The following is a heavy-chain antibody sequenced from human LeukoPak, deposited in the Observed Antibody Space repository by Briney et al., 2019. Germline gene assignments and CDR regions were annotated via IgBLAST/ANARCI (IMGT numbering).Heavy chain of an antibody. Sequence: GGPLRLSCAANGFTFSSYAIIWGRQTPGKRLEWVSAISGSGGSTYYADSVKGRFTISRDNSKNTLYLQMNSLRAEDTAVYYCAKDPYSSSWYPDYWGQGTLVTVSS. J-gene: IGHJ4*02. V-gene: IGHV3-23*01. CDR1: GFTFSSYA. CDR3: AKDPYSSSWYPDY. CDR2: ISGSGGST. D-gene: IGHD6-13*01.